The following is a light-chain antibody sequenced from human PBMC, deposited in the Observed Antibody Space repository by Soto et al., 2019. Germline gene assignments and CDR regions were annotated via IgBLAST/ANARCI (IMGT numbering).Light chain of an antibody. Sequence: IQLTQSPSSLSASVGDRVTITCRASQGINSFLAWYQQKPGKAPKLLIYKASSLESGVPSRFSGSGSGTEFTLTISSLQPDDFATYYCQQYNSYPWTFGQGTKVDIK. J-gene: IGKJ1*01. V-gene: IGKV1-5*03. CDR1: QGINSF. CDR2: KAS. CDR3: QQYNSYPWT.